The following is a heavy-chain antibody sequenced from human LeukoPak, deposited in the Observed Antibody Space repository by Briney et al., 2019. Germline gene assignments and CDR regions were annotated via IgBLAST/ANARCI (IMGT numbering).Heavy chain of an antibody. CDR3: ARGKWEPLDY. D-gene: IGHD1-26*01. CDR1: GFTFSSYE. CDR2: ISSSGRTK. J-gene: IGHJ4*02. V-gene: IGHV3-48*03. Sequence: GGSLRLSCAASGFTFSSYEMNWVRQAPGKGLEWVSYISSSGRTKYYADSVKGRFTISTDNAKNSLYLQMNSLRAEDTAVYYCARGKWEPLDYWGQGTLVTVSS.